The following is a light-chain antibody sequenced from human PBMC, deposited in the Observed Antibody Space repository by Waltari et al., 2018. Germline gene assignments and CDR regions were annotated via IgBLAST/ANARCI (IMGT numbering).Light chain of an antibody. CDR2: GAS. CDR3: LQDYIYPRT. V-gene: IGKV1-6*02. Sequence: AIQLTQSPSSLSASVGDKVTITCRASQGFRVDLAWYQQKPGKAPKLLIYGASSLQSGVPSRFSGGASGSDFTLTISSLQPEDSATYYCLQDYIYPRTFGQGTKVELK. CDR1: QGFRVD. J-gene: IGKJ1*01.